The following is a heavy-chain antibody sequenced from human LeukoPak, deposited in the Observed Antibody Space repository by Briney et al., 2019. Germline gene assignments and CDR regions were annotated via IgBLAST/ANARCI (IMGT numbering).Heavy chain of an antibody. D-gene: IGHD2-15*01. V-gene: IGHV3-48*03. CDR3: ARESCSGGSCYLFDY. CDR2: ISSSGSPI. CDR1: GFIFSSYE. J-gene: IGHJ4*02. Sequence: GRSLRLSCAASGFIFSSYEMNWVRQAPGKGLEWVSYISSSGSPIYYADSVKGRFTISRDNAKNSLCLQMNSLRAEDTAVYYCARESCSGGSCYLFDYWGQGTLVTVSS.